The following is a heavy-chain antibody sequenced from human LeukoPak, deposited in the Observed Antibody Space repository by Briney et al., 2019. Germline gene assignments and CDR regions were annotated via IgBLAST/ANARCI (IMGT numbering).Heavy chain of an antibody. CDR1: NGSISSSY. V-gene: IGHV4-59*01. D-gene: IGHD3-10*01. CDR3: ARGPPLRVGRGFYYMDV. CDR2: IYYSGSP. Sequence: SETLSLTCTVSNGSISSSYWSWIRQPPGKGLEWIGYIYYSGSPNYNPSLKSRVTISVDTSKNQFSLKLGSLTAADTAVYYCARGPPLRVGRGFYYMDVWDKGTTVTVSS. J-gene: IGHJ6*03.